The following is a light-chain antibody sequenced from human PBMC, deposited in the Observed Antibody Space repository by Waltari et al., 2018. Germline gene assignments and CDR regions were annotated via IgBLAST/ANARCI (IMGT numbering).Light chain of an antibody. CDR2: LEGSGSY. Sequence: QPVLTHSSSAAPSLASSVKLTCALSSGHSIYIIESHPLQPGQAPRYLIRLEGSGSYNNGSGVPDRFSGSSSGADRYLTISNLQSEDEADYYCETWDSRTLGVFGGGTKLTVL. CDR1: SGHSIYI. J-gene: IGLJ3*02. V-gene: IGLV4-60*03. CDR3: ETWDSRTLGV.